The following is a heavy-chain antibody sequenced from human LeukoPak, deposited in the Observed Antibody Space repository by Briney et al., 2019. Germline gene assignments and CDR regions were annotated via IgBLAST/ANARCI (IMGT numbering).Heavy chain of an antibody. CDR2: INPSGGVT. Sequence: ASVKVSCKASGYTLTNYYMHWVRQAPGQGLEWMEMINPSGGVTDYAQKFQGRVTMTRDTSASTVYMELSSLRSEDTAIYYCARITMTTVPYWGQGTLVTVSS. V-gene: IGHV1-46*01. D-gene: IGHD4-17*01. J-gene: IGHJ4*02. CDR1: GYTLTNYY. CDR3: ARITMTTVPY.